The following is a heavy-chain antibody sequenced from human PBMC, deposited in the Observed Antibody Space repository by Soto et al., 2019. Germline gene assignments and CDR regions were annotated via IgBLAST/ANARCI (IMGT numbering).Heavy chain of an antibody. V-gene: IGHV3-23*01. Sequence: PGGSLRLSCAASGFTFSSYSMNWVRRAPGKGLEWVSAISGSGASPSYADSVQGRFTISRDNPKRTLYLQMNNLRAEDTAVYYCAKARCSTTNCYVPDYWGQGTLVTVSS. CDR2: ISGSGASP. CDR1: GFTFSSYS. D-gene: IGHD2-2*01. J-gene: IGHJ4*02. CDR3: AKARCSTTNCYVPDY.